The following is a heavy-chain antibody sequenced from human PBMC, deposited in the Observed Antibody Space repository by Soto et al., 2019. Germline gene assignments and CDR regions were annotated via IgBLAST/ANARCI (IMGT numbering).Heavy chain of an antibody. CDR1: GYSFTSNW. CDR2: INPADSDI. J-gene: IGHJ4*02. Sequence: AGESLKISCQGSGYSFTSNWIGWVRQMPGKGLEWMGIINPADSDIKYSPSFQGQVTISADKSIGTAYLQWSSLKASDTAMYYCARHQRDDASRKIDCWGQGTLVTVS. D-gene: IGHD3-16*01. CDR3: ARHQRDDASRKIDC. V-gene: IGHV5-51*01.